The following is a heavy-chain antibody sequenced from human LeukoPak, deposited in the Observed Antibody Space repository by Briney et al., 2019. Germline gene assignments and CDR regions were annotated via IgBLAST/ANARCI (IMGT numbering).Heavy chain of an antibody. V-gene: IGHV4-34*01. CDR2: INHSGST. J-gene: IGHJ4*02. CDR3: ARGRRGGSCYIDY. Sequence: SETLSLTCAVYGGSFSGYYWSWIRQPPGKGLEWIGEINHSGSTNYNPSLKSRVTISVDTSKNQFSLKLSPVTAADTAVYYCARGRRGGSCYIDYWGQGTLVTVSS. CDR1: GGSFSGYY. D-gene: IGHD2-15*01.